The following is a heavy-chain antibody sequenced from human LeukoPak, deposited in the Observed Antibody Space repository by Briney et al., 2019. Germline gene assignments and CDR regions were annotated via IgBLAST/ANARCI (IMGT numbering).Heavy chain of an antibody. CDR2: ISAYNGNT. CDR1: GYTFTSYG. V-gene: IGHV1-18*01. CDR3: ARGRGQYYDFWSGFVPTYYYYYYGMDV. J-gene: IGHJ6*02. Sequence: ASVKVSCKASGYTFTSYGISWVRQAPGQGLEWMGWISAYNGNTNYAQKLQGRVTMTTDTSTSTAYMELSSLRSEDTAVYYCARGRGQYYDFWSGFVPTYYYYYYGMDVWGQGTTVTVSS. D-gene: IGHD3-3*01.